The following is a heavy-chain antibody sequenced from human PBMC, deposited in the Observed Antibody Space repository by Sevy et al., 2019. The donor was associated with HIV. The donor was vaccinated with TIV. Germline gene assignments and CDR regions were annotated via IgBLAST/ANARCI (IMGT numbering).Heavy chain of an antibody. CDR3: ARFRGSKEGNTMTFDY. J-gene: IGHJ4*02. D-gene: IGHD4-17*01. V-gene: IGHV4-34*01. CDR2: INHSGST. CDR1: GGSFSGYY. Sequence: SETLSLTCAVYGGSFSGYYWSWIRQPPGKGLEWIGEINHSGSTNYNPSLKSRVTISVDTSKNQFSLKLSSVTAADTAVYYCARFRGSKEGNTMTFDYWGQGTLVTVSS.